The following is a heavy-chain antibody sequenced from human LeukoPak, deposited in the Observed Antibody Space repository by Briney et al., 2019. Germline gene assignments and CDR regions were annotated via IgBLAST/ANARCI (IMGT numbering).Heavy chain of an antibody. Sequence: ASVKVSCKASGYTFTGYYMHWVRQAPGQGLEWMGWIKPNNGDTNYAKKFQGRVAMTRDTSTSTAYMELISLRSDDTAMYYSATLGDSYETLTYYYYMDVWGTGTTVTVSS. V-gene: IGHV1-2*02. J-gene: IGHJ6*03. D-gene: IGHD3-16*01. CDR1: GYTFTGYY. CDR2: IKPNNGDT. CDR3: ATLGDSYETLTYYYYMDV.